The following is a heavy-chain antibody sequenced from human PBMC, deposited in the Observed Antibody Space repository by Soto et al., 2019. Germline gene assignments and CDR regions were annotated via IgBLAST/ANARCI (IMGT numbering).Heavy chain of an antibody. CDR2: ISAYNGNT. J-gene: IGHJ5*02. CDR1: GYTFTSYG. CDR3: ARHHKGYCSSTSCLGVGAPKDSWFDP. Sequence: ASVKVSCKASGYTFTSYGISWVRQAPGQGLEWMGWISAYNGNTNYAQKLQGRVTMTTDTSTSTAYMELRSLRSDDTAVYYCARHHKGYCSSTSCLGVGAPKDSWFDPWGQGTLVTVSS. V-gene: IGHV1-18*01. D-gene: IGHD2-2*01.